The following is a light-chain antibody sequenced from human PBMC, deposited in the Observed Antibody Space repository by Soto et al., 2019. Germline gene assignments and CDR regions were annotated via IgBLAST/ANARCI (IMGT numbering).Light chain of an antibody. CDR1: RDISRW. Sequence: DIQMTQSPPTLPASAVDRCTITCRACRDISRWLSWFQQKPGKAPVLLIYDASSLERGVPSRFSGSGSGTEFTLTISSLQPDDFATYYCQKYNSYLYNFGQGTKVDIK. CDR3: QKYNSYLYN. J-gene: IGKJ2*01. CDR2: DAS. V-gene: IGKV1-5*01.